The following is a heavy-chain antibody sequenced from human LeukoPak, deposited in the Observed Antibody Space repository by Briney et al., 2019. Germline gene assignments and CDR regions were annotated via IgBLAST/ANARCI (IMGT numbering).Heavy chain of an antibody. D-gene: IGHD3-16*01. CDR2: VYYDGIN. CDR1: GGSINNTLLY. J-gene: IGHJ4*02. CDR3: ARISCWGPY. V-gene: IGHV4-39*07. Sequence: SETLSLTCTVSGGSINNTLLYWGWIRQPPGKGLEWIGTVYYDGINYSSPSLKIRVSTSVDTSKNQFSLRLMSVTAADTAVYYFARISCWGPYWGQGILVTVSS.